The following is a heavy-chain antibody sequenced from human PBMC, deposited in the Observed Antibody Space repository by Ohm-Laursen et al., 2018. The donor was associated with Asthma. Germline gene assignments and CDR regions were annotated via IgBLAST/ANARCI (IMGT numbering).Heavy chain of an antibody. Sequence: SLRLSCAATGFTFSDYYMSWVHQAPGKGLEWIAYISTSGSTMYYADSVKGRFTISRDNAKSSLYLQMNSLTAEDTAVYYCARDPPVTTVTTGEYFDHWGQGTLVTVSS. J-gene: IGHJ4*02. CDR3: ARDPPVTTVTTGEYFDH. CDR2: ISTSGSTM. V-gene: IGHV3-11*01. CDR1: GFTFSDYY. D-gene: IGHD4-17*01.